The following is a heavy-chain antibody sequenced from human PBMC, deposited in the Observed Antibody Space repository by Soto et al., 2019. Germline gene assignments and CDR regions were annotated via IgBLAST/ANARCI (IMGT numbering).Heavy chain of an antibody. J-gene: IGHJ2*01. CDR2: IWYDGSNK. CDR3: ARGWYCGGDCYEWYFDL. Sequence: QVQLVESGGGVVQPGRSLRLSCAASGFTFSTYGMHWVRQAPGKGLEWVAVIWYDGSNKYYADSVKGRFTITRDNSKNTRYLQMNRLRAEDTAVYYCARGWYCGGDCYEWYFDLWGRGTLVTVSS. CDR1: GFTFSTYG. V-gene: IGHV3-33*01. D-gene: IGHD2-21*02.